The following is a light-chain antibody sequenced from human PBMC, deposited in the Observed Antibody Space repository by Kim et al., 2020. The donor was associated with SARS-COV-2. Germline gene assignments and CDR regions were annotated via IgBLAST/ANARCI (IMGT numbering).Light chain of an antibody. CDR2: GAS. V-gene: IGKV3-20*01. CDR1: QSVKNNY. J-gene: IGKJ1*01. CDR3: QQYGRSPRT. Sequence: IVLTQSPGTLSLSPGERATLSCRASQSVKNNYLAWYQHKPGQAPRLLIYGASNRATGVPDRVSGSASGTDFTLTISRLEPEDFAVYYCQQYGRSPRTFGQGTKVDIK.